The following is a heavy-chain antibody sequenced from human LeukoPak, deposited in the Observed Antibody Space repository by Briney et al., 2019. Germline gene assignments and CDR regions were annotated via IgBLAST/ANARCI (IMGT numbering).Heavy chain of an antibody. D-gene: IGHD1-26*01. CDR1: GFTFSSYA. J-gene: IGHJ4*02. CDR2: ISGSGGST. Sequence: GGSLRLSCAASGFTFSSYAMSWVRQAPGKGLEWVSAISGSGGSTYYADSVKGRFTISRDNSKSTLYLQMNSLRAEDTAVYYCAKHSGSYLEALVYWGQGTLVTVSS. V-gene: IGHV3-23*01. CDR3: AKHSGSYLEALVY.